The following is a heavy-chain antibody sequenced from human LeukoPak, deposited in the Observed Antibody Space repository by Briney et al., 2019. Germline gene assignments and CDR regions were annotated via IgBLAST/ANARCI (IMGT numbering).Heavy chain of an antibody. Sequence: ASVKVSCKASGYTFTSYGISWVRQAPGQGLEWMGWISAYNDNTNYAQKLQGRVTMTTDTSTSTAYMELRSLRSDDTAVYYCARDYEDYGDYLSWFDPWGQGTLVTVSS. V-gene: IGHV1-18*01. CDR1: GYTFTSYG. D-gene: IGHD4-17*01. CDR2: ISAYNDNT. CDR3: ARDYEDYGDYLSWFDP. J-gene: IGHJ5*02.